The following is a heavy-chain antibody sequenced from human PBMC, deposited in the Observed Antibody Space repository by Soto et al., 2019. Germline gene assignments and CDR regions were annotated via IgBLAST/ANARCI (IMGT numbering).Heavy chain of an antibody. J-gene: IGHJ6*02. CDR1: GFTFSSYA. CDR3: ARDREGTQDV. Sequence: GGSLRLSCAASGFTFSSYAMHWVRQAPGKGLEWVAVISYDGSNKYYADSVKGRFTISRDNSKKTLYLQMNSLRAEDTAVYYCARDREGTQDVWGQGTTVTVYS. CDR2: ISYDGSNK. D-gene: IGHD1-26*01. V-gene: IGHV3-30-3*01.